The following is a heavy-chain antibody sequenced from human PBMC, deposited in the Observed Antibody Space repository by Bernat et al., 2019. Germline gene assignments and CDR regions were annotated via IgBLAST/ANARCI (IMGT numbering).Heavy chain of an antibody. D-gene: IGHD2-2*01. Sequence: QVQLVESGGGLVKPGGSLRLSCTASGFSFSDFYMSWIRQAPGKGLEWVSFISSSSSYTNYVDSVKGRFTISRDNAKNSLYLQMNSLRAEETAMYYCARESRQLPIWGLGTLVTVSS. V-gene: IGHV3-11*06. J-gene: IGHJ4*02. CDR3: ARESRQLPI. CDR2: ISSSSSYT. CDR1: GFSFSDFY.